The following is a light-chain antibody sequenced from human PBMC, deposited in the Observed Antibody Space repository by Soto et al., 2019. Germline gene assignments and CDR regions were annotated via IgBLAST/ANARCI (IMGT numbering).Light chain of an antibody. Sequence: EIVLTQSPATRSLSPGERATRSCRASQSVSSYLAWYQQKPGQAPRLLIHDASNRATGIPARFSGSGSGTDFTLTISSLEPEDFAVYYCQQRSNWPLTFGGGTKVDIK. CDR2: DAS. J-gene: IGKJ4*01. V-gene: IGKV3-11*01. CDR3: QQRSNWPLT. CDR1: QSVSSY.